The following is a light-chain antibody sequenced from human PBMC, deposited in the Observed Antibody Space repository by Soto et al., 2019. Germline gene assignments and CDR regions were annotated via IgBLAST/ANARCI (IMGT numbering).Light chain of an antibody. CDR1: QGISSY. CDR2: AAS. Sequence: DMQLTQSPSFLSASVGDRVTITCRASQGISSYLAWYQQKPGKAPKLLSYAASTLQSGVPSRFSGSGSGTEFTLTISSLQPEDFATYYCQQLNSYPRTFGQGTKVEIK. V-gene: IGKV1-9*01. J-gene: IGKJ1*01. CDR3: QQLNSYPRT.